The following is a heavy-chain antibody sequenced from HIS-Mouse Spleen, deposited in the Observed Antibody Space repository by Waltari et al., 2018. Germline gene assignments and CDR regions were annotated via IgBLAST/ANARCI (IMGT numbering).Heavy chain of an antibody. J-gene: IGHJ3*02. Sequence: QVQLQQWGAGLLKPSETLSPTCAAYGGSFSGDYRSWIRQPPGKGREWFGEINHSGSTNYNPSLKSRVTISVDTSKNQFSLKLSSVTAADTAVYYCARGPLGPDAFDIWGQGTMVTVSS. CDR2: INHSGST. V-gene: IGHV4-34*01. CDR3: ARGPLGPDAFDI. CDR1: GGSFSGDY.